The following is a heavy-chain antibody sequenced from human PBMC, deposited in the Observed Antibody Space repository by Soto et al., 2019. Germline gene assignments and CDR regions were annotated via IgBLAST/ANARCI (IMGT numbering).Heavy chain of an antibody. CDR3: ARSIAARTNWFDP. V-gene: IGHV4-59*01. Sequence: KTSETLSLTCTVSGGSISSYYWSWIRQPPGKGLEWIGYIYYSGSTNYNPSLKSRVTISVDTSKNQFSLKLSSVTAADTAVYYCARSIAARTNWFDPWGQGTLVTVSS. D-gene: IGHD6-6*01. CDR1: GGSISSYY. J-gene: IGHJ5*02. CDR2: IYYSGST.